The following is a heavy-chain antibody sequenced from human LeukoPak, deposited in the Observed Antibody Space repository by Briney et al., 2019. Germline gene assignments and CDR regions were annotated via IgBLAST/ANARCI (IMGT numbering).Heavy chain of an antibody. CDR3: ARQVGLYYFDY. J-gene: IGHJ4*02. V-gene: IGHV4-59*08. Sequence: PSETLSLTCTVSGGSISSYYWSWIRQPPGKGLEWIGYIYYSGSTYYNPSLKSRVTISVDTSKNQFSLKLSSVTAADTAVYYCARQVGLYYFDYWGQGTLVTVSS. CDR1: GGSISSYY. CDR2: IYYSGST. D-gene: IGHD1-26*01.